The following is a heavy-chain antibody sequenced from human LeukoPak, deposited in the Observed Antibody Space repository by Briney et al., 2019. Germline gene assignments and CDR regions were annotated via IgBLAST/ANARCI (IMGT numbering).Heavy chain of an antibody. CDR1: GGSISSYY. D-gene: IGHD6-13*01. V-gene: IGHV4-4*02. Sequence: SETLSLTCTVSGGSISSYYWSWVRQPPGKGLEWIGGIYHSGSTNYNPPLKSRVTISVDKSKNQLSLKLSSVTAADTAVYYCARSLLRAVGNPFDYWGQGTLVTISS. CDR2: IYHSGST. CDR3: ARSLLRAVGNPFDY. J-gene: IGHJ4*02.